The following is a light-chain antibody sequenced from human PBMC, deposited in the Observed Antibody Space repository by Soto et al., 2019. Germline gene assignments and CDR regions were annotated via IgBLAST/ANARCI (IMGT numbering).Light chain of an antibody. CDR2: AAS. V-gene: IGKV1D-12*01. J-gene: IGKJ4*01. CDR3: QQADSFPLT. Sequence: DIQMTPSPSSVSASVGDKVMITCRASQNINTWLAWYQQKRGEAPKLLIFAASRLEKAVPSRFSGSGSGTDFTLTISDLQTEDFATYYCQQADSFPLTFGGGTQVEIK. CDR1: QNINTW.